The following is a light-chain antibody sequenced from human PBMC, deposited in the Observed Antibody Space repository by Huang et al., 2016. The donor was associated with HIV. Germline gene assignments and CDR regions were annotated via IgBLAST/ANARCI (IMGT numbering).Light chain of an antibody. CDR2: GAS. CDR1: QSVSST. Sequence: EIVMTQSPATLSVSPGERATLSCRASQSVSSTLAWYQQKPGQAPRLLIYGASTRATGIPARFSGSGSVTEFTLTISSLQSEDFAGYFCQQYNNWPPITFGQGTRLEIK. J-gene: IGKJ5*01. V-gene: IGKV3-15*01. CDR3: QQYNNWPPIT.